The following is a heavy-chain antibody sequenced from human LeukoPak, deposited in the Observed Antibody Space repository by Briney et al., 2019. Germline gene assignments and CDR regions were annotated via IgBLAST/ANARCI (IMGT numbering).Heavy chain of an antibody. CDR3: ARDNGAADY. J-gene: IGHJ4*02. V-gene: IGHV3-30-3*01. CDR2: ISYDGSNK. CDR1: GFTFSGYA. Sequence: PGGSLRLSCAASGFTFSGYAMHWVRQAPGKGLEWVAVISYDGSNKYYADSVKGRFTISRDNSKNTLYLQMNSLRAEDTAVYYCARDNGAADYWGQGTLVTVSS. D-gene: IGHD1-26*01.